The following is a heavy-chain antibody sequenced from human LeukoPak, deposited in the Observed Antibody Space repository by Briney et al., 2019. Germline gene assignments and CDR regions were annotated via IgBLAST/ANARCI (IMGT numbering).Heavy chain of an antibody. V-gene: IGHV4-59*01. D-gene: IGHD6-19*01. Sequence: PSETLSHTCTVSGGSISSYYWSWIRQPPGKGLEWIGYIYYSGSTNYNPSLKSRVTISVDTSKNQFSLKLSSVTAADTAVYYCASIGSSGWYYFDYWGQGTLVTVSS. CDR1: GGSISSYY. CDR3: ASIGSSGWYYFDY. CDR2: IYYSGST. J-gene: IGHJ4*02.